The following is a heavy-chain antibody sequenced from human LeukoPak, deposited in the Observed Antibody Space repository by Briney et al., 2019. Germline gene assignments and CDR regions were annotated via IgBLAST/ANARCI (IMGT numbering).Heavy chain of an antibody. Sequence: GESLKISCKGSGYRFTSYWIGWVRQMPGKGLDWTGIIYPGDSDTRYSPSFQGQVTISADKSISTAYLQWSSLKASDTAMYYCARLSDIVVVISSIGGFDSWGQGTLITVSS. V-gene: IGHV5-51*01. CDR3: ARLSDIVVVISSIGGFDS. J-gene: IGHJ4*02. D-gene: IGHD2-15*01. CDR1: GYRFTSYW. CDR2: IYPGDSDT.